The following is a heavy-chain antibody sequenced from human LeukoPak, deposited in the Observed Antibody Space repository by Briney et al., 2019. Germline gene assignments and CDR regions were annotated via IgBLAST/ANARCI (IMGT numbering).Heavy chain of an antibody. J-gene: IGHJ3*02. Sequence: SETLSLICTVSGGSISSSSYYWGWIRQPPGKGLEWIGNFYFSGSTYYNPSLKSRVTISVDTSKNQFSLKLSSVTAADTAVYYCARGRITMVRGVIMDDAFDIWGQGTMVTVSS. CDR2: FYFSGST. D-gene: IGHD3-10*01. CDR1: GGSISSSSYY. CDR3: ARGRITMVRGVIMDDAFDI. V-gene: IGHV4-39*01.